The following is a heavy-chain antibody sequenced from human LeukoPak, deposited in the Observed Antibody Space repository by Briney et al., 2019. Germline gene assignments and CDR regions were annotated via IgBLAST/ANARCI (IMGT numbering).Heavy chain of an antibody. D-gene: IGHD2-2*01. CDR2: ISGSGSNI. J-gene: IGHJ4*02. Sequence: GRSLRLSCAASGFTFSSYEMIWLRHAPGKGLEWVSYISGSGSNIYYEDSVKGRFTISRDNAKNSLYLQMNSPRAEDTAGYYCAREKEYCSGTTCYEDFDYWGQGTLVTVSS. CDR1: GFTFSSYE. V-gene: IGHV3-48*03. CDR3: AREKEYCSGTTCYEDFDY.